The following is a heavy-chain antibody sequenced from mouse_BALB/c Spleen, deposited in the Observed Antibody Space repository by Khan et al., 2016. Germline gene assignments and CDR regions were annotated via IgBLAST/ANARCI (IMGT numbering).Heavy chain of an antibody. V-gene: IGHV7-3*02. CDR2: IRNKANGYTT. D-gene: IGHD2-14*01. CDR3: GREYDWYFDV. J-gene: IGHJ1*01. CDR1: GFTFTDYY. Sequence: EVELVESGGGLVQPGGSLRLSCATSGFTFTDYYMSWVRQPPGKALEWLGFIRNKANGYTTEYSASVKGRFTISRDNSESILDSQMNTLRAEDSVTYYCGREYDWYFDVWGSGTAVTVSS.